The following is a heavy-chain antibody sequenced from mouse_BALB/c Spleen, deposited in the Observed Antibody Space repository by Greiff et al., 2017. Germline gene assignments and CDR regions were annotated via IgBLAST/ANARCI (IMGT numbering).Heavy chain of an antibody. CDR3: ARDQLRPYYAMDY. D-gene: IGHD1-2*01. CDR2: INSNGGST. V-gene: IGHV5-6-3*01. Sequence: EVQGVESGGGLVQPGGSLKLSCAASGFTFSSYGMSWVRQTPDKRLELVATINSNGGSTYYPDSVKGRFTISRDNAKNTLYLQMSSLKSEDTAMYYCARDQLRPYYAMDYWGQGTSVTVSS. CDR1: GFTFSSYG. J-gene: IGHJ4*01.